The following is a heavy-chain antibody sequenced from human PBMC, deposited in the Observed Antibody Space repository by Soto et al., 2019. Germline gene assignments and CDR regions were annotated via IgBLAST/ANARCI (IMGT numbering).Heavy chain of an antibody. CDR3: ARGQAKYSSSWYYY. CDR1: GGSFSGYY. D-gene: IGHD6-13*01. CDR2: INHSGST. Sequence: SETLSLTCAVYGGSFSGYYWSWIRQPPGKGLEWIGEINHSGSTNYNPSLKSRVTISVDTSKNQFSLKLSSVTAADTAVYYCARGQAKYSSSWYYYWGHGTLVTLSS. V-gene: IGHV4-34*01. J-gene: IGHJ4*01.